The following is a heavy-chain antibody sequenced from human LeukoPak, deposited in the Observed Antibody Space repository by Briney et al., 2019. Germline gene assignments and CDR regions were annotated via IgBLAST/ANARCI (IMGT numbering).Heavy chain of an antibody. CDR3: ANAVWFGEWAMDV. D-gene: IGHD3-10*01. Sequence: GGSLRLSCAASGFTFSSYAMSWVRQAPGKGLEWVSAISGSGGSTYYADSVKGRFTISRDNSKNTLYLQMNSLRAEDTAVSYCANAVWFGEWAMDVWGKGTTVTVSS. V-gene: IGHV3-23*01. J-gene: IGHJ6*03. CDR1: GFTFSSYA. CDR2: ISGSGGST.